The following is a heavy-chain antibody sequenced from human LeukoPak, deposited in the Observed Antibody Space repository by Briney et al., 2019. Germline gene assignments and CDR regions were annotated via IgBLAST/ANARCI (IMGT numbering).Heavy chain of an antibody. V-gene: IGHV3-23*01. Sequence: GGSLRLSCAASGFTFSSYAMSWVRQAPGKGLEWVSAISGSGGSTYYADSVKGRFTISRDNSKNTLHLQMNSLRAEDTAVYYCAKDGRVWGSYRRDLDYWGQGTLVTVSS. J-gene: IGHJ4*02. CDR3: AKDGRVWGSYRRDLDY. D-gene: IGHD3-16*02. CDR2: ISGSGGST. CDR1: GFTFSSYA.